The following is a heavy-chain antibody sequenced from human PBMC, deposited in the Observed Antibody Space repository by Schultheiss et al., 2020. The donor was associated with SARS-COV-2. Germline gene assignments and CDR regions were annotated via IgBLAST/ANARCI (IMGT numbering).Heavy chain of an antibody. CDR2: ISYDGSNK. Sequence: GESLKISCAASGFTFSSYAMHWVRQAPGKGLEWVAVISYDGSNKYYADSVKGRFTISRDNSKKTLDLQMNSLRAEDTAVYYCATSSLYWGQGTLVTVSS. J-gene: IGHJ4*02. CDR3: ATSSLY. D-gene: IGHD3-16*02. CDR1: GFTFSSYA. V-gene: IGHV3-30*04.